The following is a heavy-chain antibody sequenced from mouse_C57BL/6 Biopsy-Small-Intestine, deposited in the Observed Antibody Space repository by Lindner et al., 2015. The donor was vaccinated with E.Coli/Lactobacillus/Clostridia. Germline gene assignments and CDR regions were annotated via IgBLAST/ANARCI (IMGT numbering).Heavy chain of an antibody. J-gene: IGHJ1*03. D-gene: IGHD1-1*01. CDR3: VTGPDTAVVNHYYNYMDV. CDR2: IIPVFATP. CDR1: GGTFSTYA. V-gene: IGHV1-55*01. Sequence: VKVSCKASGGTFSTYAINWVRQAPGQGLEWMGGIIPVFATPNYAEKFQGRVTITADESTSTAYMELSNLRSEDTAVYYCVTGPDTAVVNHYYNYMDVWGKGTTVTVSS.